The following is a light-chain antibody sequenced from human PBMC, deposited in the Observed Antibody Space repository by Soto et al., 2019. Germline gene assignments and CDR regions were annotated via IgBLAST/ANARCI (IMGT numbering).Light chain of an antibody. CDR3: SSFAAGTSDV. Sequence: QSVLTQPASVSGSPGQSIAISCTGTSSDVGSYNTVSWYQQYPGKAPKLMIHDVNNRPSWISDRFSGTKSDNTTSLTISGHQDDDEKDYYCSSFAAGTSDVFGTGTKVTVL. J-gene: IGLJ1*01. V-gene: IGLV2-14*03. CDR1: SSDVGSYNT. CDR2: DVN.